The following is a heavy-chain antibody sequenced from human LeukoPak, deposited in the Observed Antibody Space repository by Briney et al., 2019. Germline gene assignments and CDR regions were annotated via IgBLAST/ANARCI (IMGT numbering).Heavy chain of an antibody. V-gene: IGHV3-20*04. CDR3: ARVDTAMVENWFDP. Sequence: GGSLRLSCAASGFTFDDYGMSWVRQAPGKGLEWVSGINWNGGSTGYADSVKGRFTISRDNAKNSLYLQMNSLRAEDTALYYCARVDTAMVENWFDPWGQGTLVTVSS. CDR1: GFTFDDYG. CDR2: INWNGGST. J-gene: IGHJ5*02. D-gene: IGHD5-18*01.